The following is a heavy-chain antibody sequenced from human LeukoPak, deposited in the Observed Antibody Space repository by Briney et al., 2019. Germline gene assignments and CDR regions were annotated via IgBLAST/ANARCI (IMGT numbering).Heavy chain of an antibody. V-gene: IGHV4-59*01. D-gene: IGHD3/OR15-3a*01. CDR2: IYYSGST. J-gene: IGHJ4*02. Sequence: PSETLSLTCTVSGGSISSYYWSWIRQPPGKGLEWIGYIYYSGSTNYNPSLKSRVTISVDTSKNQFSLKLSSVTAADTAVYYCARVVAWYYFDYWGQGTLVTVSS. CDR1: GGSISSYY. CDR3: ARVVAWYYFDY.